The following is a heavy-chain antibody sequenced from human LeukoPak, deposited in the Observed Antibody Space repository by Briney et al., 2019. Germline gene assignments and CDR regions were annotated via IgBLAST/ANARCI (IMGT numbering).Heavy chain of an antibody. CDR2: SSAYNGNT. J-gene: IGHJ4*02. CDR1: GYTFTSFG. V-gene: IGHV1-18*01. CDR3: TRDLGVDTTMIFFDY. Sequence: ASVKVSCKASGYTFTSFGISWVRQAPGQGLQWMGWSSAYNGNTNYAQKFQGRVTMTTDTSTSTAYMEVRSLRSDDTAVYYCTRDLGVDTTMIFFDYWGQGSLVTVSS. D-gene: IGHD5-18*01.